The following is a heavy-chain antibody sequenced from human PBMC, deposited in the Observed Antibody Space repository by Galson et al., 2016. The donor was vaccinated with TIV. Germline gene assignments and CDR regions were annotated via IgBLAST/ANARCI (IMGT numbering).Heavy chain of an antibody. Sequence: SLRLSCAASGFTFSNYAMNWVRQGPGKGLEWVSVVSGSGGSTYYADSVKGRFTVSRDNSKNTLYLQMNSPRAEDTAIYYCAKDREMYIAATGASDSWGQGTPVTVSS. CDR2: VSGSGGST. CDR1: GFTFSNYA. V-gene: IGHV3-23*01. J-gene: IGHJ5*01. CDR3: AKDREMYIAATGASDS. D-gene: IGHD6-13*01.